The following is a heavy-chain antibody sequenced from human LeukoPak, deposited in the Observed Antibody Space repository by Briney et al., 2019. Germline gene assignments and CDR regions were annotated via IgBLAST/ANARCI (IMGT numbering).Heavy chain of an antibody. Sequence: GGSLRLSCAASGFTFSSYGMSWVRQAPGKGLEWVSAISGSGGSTYYADSVKGRFTISRDNSKNTLYLQMNSLRAEDTAVYYCAKCIRGGYYYDSSGSEYYFDYWGQGTLVTVSS. D-gene: IGHD3-22*01. CDR1: GFTFSSYG. J-gene: IGHJ4*02. CDR2: ISGSGGST. CDR3: AKCIRGGYYYDSSGSEYYFDY. V-gene: IGHV3-23*01.